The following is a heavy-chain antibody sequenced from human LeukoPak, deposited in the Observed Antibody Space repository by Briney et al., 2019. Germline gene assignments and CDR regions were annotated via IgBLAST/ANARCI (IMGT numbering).Heavy chain of an antibody. CDR2: INSDGSST. J-gene: IGHJ4*02. V-gene: IGHV3-74*01. Sequence: GGSLRLSCTASGFTFSSYWMHWVRQGPGKGLVWVSRINSDGSSTSYADSVKGRFTISRDNAKNTLHLQMNSLRAEDTAVYYCARVGYYYGYDYWGQGTLVTVSS. D-gene: IGHD3-16*01. CDR3: ARVGYYYGYDY. CDR1: GFTFSSYW.